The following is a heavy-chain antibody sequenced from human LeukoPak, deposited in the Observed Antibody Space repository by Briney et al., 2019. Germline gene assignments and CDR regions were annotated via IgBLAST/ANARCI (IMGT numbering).Heavy chain of an antibody. Sequence: GGSVTLSCVASGFPFSRHWVSWVRQARGKGLEWVASVKQDGIETQYVDSVKGRFTISRDNAKNSVYLQMNSLRVEDTAVYYCARDGTGFDYWGQGTLVTVSS. D-gene: IGHD2-8*02. CDR2: VKQDGIET. J-gene: IGHJ4*02. CDR3: ARDGTGFDY. V-gene: IGHV3-7*01. CDR1: GFPFSRHW.